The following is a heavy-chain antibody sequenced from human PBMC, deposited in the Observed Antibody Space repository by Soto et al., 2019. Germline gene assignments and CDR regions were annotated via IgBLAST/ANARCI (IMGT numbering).Heavy chain of an antibody. J-gene: IGHJ5*01. CDR3: STRAYDTKGYYCLDP. V-gene: IGHV4-34*01. D-gene: IGHD3-22*01. CDR1: GGSFSGHS. CDR2: INHSGRV. Sequence: KPSETLSLTCAVYGGSFSGHSWTWIRQSPGKGLEWIGDINHSGRVNYSPSLKSRVTISLDTSKNQFSLTLSAVTAADTAMYYCSTRAYDTKGYYCLDPWGKGTLVTVAS.